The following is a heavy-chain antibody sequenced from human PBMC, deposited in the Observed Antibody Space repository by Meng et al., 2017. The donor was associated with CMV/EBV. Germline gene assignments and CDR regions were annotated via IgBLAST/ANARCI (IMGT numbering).Heavy chain of an antibody. D-gene: IGHD2-2*01. V-gene: IGHV4-34*01. CDR2: INHSGST. Sequence: SETLSLTCAVYGGSFSGYYWSWIRQPPGKGLEWIGEINHSGSTNYNSSLKSRVTISVDTSKNQFSLKLSSVTAADTAVYYCARGFSHPRYCSSTSCYPADYYYGMDVWGQGTTVTVSS. CDR1: GGSFSGYY. CDR3: ARGFSHPRYCSSTSCYPADYYYGMDV. J-gene: IGHJ6*02.